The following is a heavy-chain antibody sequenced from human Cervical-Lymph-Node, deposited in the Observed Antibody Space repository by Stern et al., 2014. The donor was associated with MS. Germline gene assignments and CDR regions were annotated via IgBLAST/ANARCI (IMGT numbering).Heavy chain of an antibody. V-gene: IGHV3-33*01. J-gene: IGHJ6*02. D-gene: IGHD3-22*01. CDR3: ARDRELWLPDYYYGMDV. CDR2: IWYDGSNE. CDR1: GFMFSNYG. Sequence: VQLVESGGGVVQPGRSLRLSCAASGFMFSNYGMHWVRQAPGKGLDWVAVIWYDGSNEHYADSVKGRFTISRDNSKKTLYLQMNSLRAEDTAVYYCARDRELWLPDYYYGMDVWGQGTTVTVSS.